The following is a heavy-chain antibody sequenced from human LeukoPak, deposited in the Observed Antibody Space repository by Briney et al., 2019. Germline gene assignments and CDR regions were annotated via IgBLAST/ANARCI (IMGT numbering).Heavy chain of an antibody. V-gene: IGHV3-23*01. J-gene: IGHJ4*02. D-gene: IGHD3-10*01. CDR3: ARVGFRSLNYGSGSYWDFDY. CDR1: GFTFSSYG. CDR2: ISGSGGST. Sequence: GGTLRLSCAASGFTFSSYGMSWVRQAPGKGLEWVSAISGSGGSTYYADSVKGRFTISRDNSKNTLYLQMNSLRAEDTAVYYCARVGFRSLNYGSGSYWDFDYWGQGTLVTVSS.